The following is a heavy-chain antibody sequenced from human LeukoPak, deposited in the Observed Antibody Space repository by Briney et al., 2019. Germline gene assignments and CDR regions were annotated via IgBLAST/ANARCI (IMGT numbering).Heavy chain of an antibody. Sequence: SVKVSCKASGGTFSSYAISWVRQAPGQGLEWMGGIIPIFGTANYAQKFQGRVTITTDESTSTAYMELSSLRSEDTAVYYCALWGYSGYDNNWFDPWGQGTLVTASS. CDR1: GGTFSSYA. D-gene: IGHD5-12*01. J-gene: IGHJ5*02. CDR2: IIPIFGTA. CDR3: ALWGYSGYDNNWFDP. V-gene: IGHV1-69*05.